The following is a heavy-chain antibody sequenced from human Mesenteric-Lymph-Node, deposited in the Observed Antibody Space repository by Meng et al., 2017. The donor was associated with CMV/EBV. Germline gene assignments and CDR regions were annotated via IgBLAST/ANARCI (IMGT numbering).Heavy chain of an antibody. V-gene: IGHV4-34*01. Sequence: GSLRLSCAVYGGSFSGYYWSWIRQPPGKGLEWIGEINHSGSTNYNPSLKSRVTISVDTSKNQFSPKLSSVTAADTAVYYCARGRRVYGMDVWGQGTTVT. CDR2: INHSGST. CDR1: GGSFSGYY. J-gene: IGHJ6*02. CDR3: ARGRRVYGMDV.